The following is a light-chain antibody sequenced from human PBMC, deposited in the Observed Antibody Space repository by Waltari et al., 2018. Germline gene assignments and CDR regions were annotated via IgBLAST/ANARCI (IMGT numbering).Light chain of an antibody. CDR2: DTS. V-gene: IGKV3-11*01. CDR1: EMVSNS. CDR3: QQGSILPLT. J-gene: IGKJ4*01. Sequence: EVVLTQSPVTLSLPAGERATLSCWPSEMVSNSLAWYQQKPGQSTRLLIYDTSTRATGIPARFSGSGYGTDFTLTINNLEAEDFALYYCQQGSILPLTFGGGTKVEIQ.